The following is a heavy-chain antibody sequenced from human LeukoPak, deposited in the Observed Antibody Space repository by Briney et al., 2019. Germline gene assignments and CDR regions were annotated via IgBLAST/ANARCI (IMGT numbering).Heavy chain of an antibody. CDR2: ISGSGGST. Sequence: PGGSLRLSCAASGFTFSGYAMTWVRQAPGKRLECVSAISGSGGSTYYADSVKGRFTISRDNSNNTLSLHMNLRRASDTAVYYCAKGGLRSVFDYWGQGTLVTVSS. D-gene: IGHD2-15*01. CDR1: GFTFSGYA. CDR3: AKGGLRSVFDY. V-gene: IGHV3-23*01. J-gene: IGHJ4*02.